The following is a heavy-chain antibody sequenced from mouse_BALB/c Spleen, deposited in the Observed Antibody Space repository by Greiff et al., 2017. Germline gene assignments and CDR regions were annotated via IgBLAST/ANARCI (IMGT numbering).Heavy chain of an antibody. CDR3: ARDYYDYDAWFAY. CDR2: ISSGGGST. CDR1: GFAFSSYD. J-gene: IGHJ3*01. D-gene: IGHD2-4*01. V-gene: IGHV5-12-1*01. Sequence: EVNVVESGGGLVKPGGSLKLSCAASGFAFSSYDMSWVRQTPEKRLEWVAYISSGGGSTYYPDTVKGRFTISRDNAKNTLYLQMSSLKSEDTAMYYCARDYYDYDAWFAYWGQGTLVTVSA.